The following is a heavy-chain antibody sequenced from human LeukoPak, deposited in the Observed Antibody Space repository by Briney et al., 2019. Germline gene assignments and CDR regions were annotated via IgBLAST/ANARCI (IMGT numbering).Heavy chain of an antibody. CDR3: TGDERRGTYGHWFDP. CDR1: GGSITSYY. Sequence: SETQSLTCTLSGGSITSYYWSWVRQPPGEGRGWVGYVYYSGTTNYNPSLKSRVSISVDTSKNQFSLKLTSVTAADTAVYYCTGDERRGTYGHWFDPWGQGTLVTVSS. CDR2: VYYSGTT. V-gene: IGHV4-59*01. J-gene: IGHJ5*02. D-gene: IGHD3-16*01.